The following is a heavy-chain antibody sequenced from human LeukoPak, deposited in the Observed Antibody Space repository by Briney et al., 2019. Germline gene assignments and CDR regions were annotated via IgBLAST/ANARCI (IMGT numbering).Heavy chain of an antibody. CDR1: GGSISRYY. Sequence: SETLSLTCTVSGGSISRYYWSWIRQPAGKGLEWIGRIYSSGSTTYNPSLKSRVAMSIDTSKNQFSLKLSFVTAADTAVYYCARDSGTTGEVKFDPWGQGALVTVSS. V-gene: IGHV4-4*07. CDR3: ARDSGTTGEVKFDP. CDR2: IYSSGST. J-gene: IGHJ5*02. D-gene: IGHD3-10*01.